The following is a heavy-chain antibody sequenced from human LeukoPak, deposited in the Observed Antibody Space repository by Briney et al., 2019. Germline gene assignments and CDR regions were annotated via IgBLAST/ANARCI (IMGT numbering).Heavy chain of an antibody. CDR1: GYTFTSYY. V-gene: IGHV1-46*01. Sequence: ASVKVSCKASGYTFTSYYMHWVRQAPGQGLEWMGIINPSGGSTSYAQKFQGRVTMTRDMSTSTVYMELSSLRFDDTAVYYCARAEANSDWPWRHFQYWGQGTLVTVSS. J-gene: IGHJ1*01. CDR2: INPSGGST. CDR3: ARAEANSDWPWRHFQY. D-gene: IGHD6-19*01.